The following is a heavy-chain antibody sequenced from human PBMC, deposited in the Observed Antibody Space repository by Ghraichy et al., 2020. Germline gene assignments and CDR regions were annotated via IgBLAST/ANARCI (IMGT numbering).Heavy chain of an antibody. V-gene: IGHV4-34*01. Sequence: SQTLSLTCAVYGGSFSGYYWSWIRQPPGKGLEWIGEINHSGSTNYNPSLKSRVTISVDTSKNQFSLKLSSVTAADTAVYYCAGSDQLLSYYYYGMDVWGQGTTVTVSS. D-gene: IGHD2-2*01. CDR3: AGSDQLLSYYYYGMDV. CDR2: INHSGST. CDR1: GGSFSGYY. J-gene: IGHJ6*02.